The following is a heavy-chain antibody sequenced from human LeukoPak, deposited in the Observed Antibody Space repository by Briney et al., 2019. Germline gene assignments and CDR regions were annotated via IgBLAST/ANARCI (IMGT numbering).Heavy chain of an antibody. CDR1: GFTFSSHA. CDR3: AKTPGGASGNRVFDH. J-gene: IGHJ4*02. V-gene: IGHV3-23*01. Sequence: GGSLRVSCAASGFTFSSHAMSWVRQAPGKGLEWVSDISASGDGIYYTDSVKGRFTMSRDNSKDTLYLQMNSLRADDTAVYYCAKTPGGASGNRVFDHWGQGALVTVSS. CDR2: ISASGDGI. D-gene: IGHD6-13*01.